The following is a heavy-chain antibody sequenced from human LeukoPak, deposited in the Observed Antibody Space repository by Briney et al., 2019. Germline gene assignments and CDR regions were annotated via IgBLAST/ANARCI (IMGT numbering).Heavy chain of an antibody. CDR3: ARPGPTYGGNGDYYYGMDV. D-gene: IGHD4-23*01. CDR1: GCTFTSYA. J-gene: IGHJ6*02. V-gene: IGHV1-3*01. CDR2: INAGNGNT. Sequence: ASVQVSCQASGCTFTSYAMHWLRQAPGQRLEWMGWINAGNGNTKYPQKFQGRVTITRDTSASTAYMELSSLRAEDTAVYYCARPGPTYGGNGDYYYGMDVWGQGTTVTVSS.